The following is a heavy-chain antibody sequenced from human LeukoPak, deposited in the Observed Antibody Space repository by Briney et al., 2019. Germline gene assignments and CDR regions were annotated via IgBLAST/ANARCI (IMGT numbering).Heavy chain of an antibody. D-gene: IGHD6-19*01. CDR3: AKVPIAVAASRIYFDY. Sequence: GGSLRLSCADSGFTFSSYAMSWVRQAPGKGLEWVSTISGSGGSTYYADSVKGRFTISRDNSKNTLFLQMNSLRAEDTAIYYCAKVPIAVAASRIYFDYWGQGTLVTVSS. CDR2: ISGSGGST. CDR1: GFTFSSYA. J-gene: IGHJ4*02. V-gene: IGHV3-23*01.